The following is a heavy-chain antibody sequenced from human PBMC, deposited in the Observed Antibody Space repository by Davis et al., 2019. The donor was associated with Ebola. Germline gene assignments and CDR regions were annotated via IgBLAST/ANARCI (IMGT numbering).Heavy chain of an antibody. J-gene: IGHJ6*03. CDR3: ARGARGGSSWYPYYYYMDV. V-gene: IGHV4-61*08. CDR2: IYYSGST. Sequence: PSETLSLTCTVSGGSISSGDYYWSWIRQPPGKGLEWIGYIYYSGSTNYNPSLKSRVTISVDTSKNQFSLKLSSVTAADTAVYYCARGARGGSSWYPYYYYMDVWGKGTTVTVSS. D-gene: IGHD6-13*01. CDR1: GGSISSGDYY.